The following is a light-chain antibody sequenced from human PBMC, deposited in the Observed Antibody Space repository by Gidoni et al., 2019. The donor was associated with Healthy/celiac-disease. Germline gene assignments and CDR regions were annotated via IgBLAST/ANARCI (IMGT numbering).Light chain of an antibody. V-gene: IGKV3-20*01. J-gene: IGKJ1*01. CDR3: QQYGSSPQT. CDR2: CAS. Sequence: EVVLTQSPGTLSLSTGERATLSCRASQSVSSSYLAWYQQKPGQAPRLLLYCASSRATGIPDRFSGSGSGTVFTLSIRRFVPEYFAVYYCQQYGSSPQTFGQWTQVEIK. CDR1: QSVSSSY.